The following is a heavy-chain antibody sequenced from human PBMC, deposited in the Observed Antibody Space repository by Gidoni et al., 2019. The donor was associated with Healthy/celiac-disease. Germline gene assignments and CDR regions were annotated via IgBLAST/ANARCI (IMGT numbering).Heavy chain of an antibody. CDR3: ASVGATTGVDY. CDR1: GGTFRSYA. D-gene: IGHD1-26*01. V-gene: IGHV1-69*01. CDR2: IIPIFGTA. J-gene: IGHJ4*02. Sequence: QVQLVQSGAEVKKPGSSVKVSCKASGGTFRSYAISWVRQAPGQGLEWMGGIIPIFGTANYAQKFQGRVTITTDESTSTAYMELSSLRSEDTAVYYCASVGATTGVDYWGQGTLVTVSS.